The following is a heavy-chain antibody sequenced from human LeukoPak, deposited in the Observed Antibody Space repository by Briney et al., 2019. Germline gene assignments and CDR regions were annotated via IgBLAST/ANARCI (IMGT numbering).Heavy chain of an antibody. Sequence: PSETLSLTCTVSGGSLSSGCYYWSWIRQPAGKGREWFVRIHTSRSTNYDPSLKSRVTISVHPSKNQFSLKLSSVTAAATAVYYRAREEYYDSSGSYFAYWGQGPLLTVSS. D-gene: IGHD3-22*01. CDR3: AREEYYDSSGSYFAY. CDR2: IHTSRST. V-gene: IGHV4-61*02. J-gene: IGHJ4*02. CDR1: GGSLSSGCYY.